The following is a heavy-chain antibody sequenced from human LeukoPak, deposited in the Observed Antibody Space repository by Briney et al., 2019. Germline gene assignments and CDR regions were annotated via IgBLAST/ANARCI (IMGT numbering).Heavy chain of an antibody. CDR3: ARTLFVPGDNWFDP. V-gene: IGHV4-4*07. CDR2: ISGSGST. D-gene: IGHD2-8*01. J-gene: IGHJ5*02. CDR1: GGSISSDQ. Sequence: PSETLSLSCTVPGGSISSDQWSWIRQPAGKGLEWIGRISGSGSTNYSPSLKSRLTMSVDTSRNQFSLKLSSVTAADTAVYYCARTLFVPGDNWFDPWGQGTLVTVSS.